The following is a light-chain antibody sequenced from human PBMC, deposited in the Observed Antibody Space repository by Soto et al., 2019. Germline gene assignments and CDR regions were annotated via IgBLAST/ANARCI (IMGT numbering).Light chain of an antibody. CDR1: QSVGSN. J-gene: IGKJ4*01. CDR2: GAS. CDR3: QQYNNWFLLT. V-gene: IGKV3-15*01. Sequence: EIVMTQSPATLSVSPGERATLSCRASQSVGSNLAWYQQKRGQAPRLLIYGASTRATGIPARFSGSGSGTEFTLTISSLQSEDFAFYYCQQYNNWFLLTFGGGTKVDIK.